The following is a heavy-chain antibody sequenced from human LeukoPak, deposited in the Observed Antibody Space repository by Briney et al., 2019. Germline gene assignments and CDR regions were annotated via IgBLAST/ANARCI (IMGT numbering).Heavy chain of an antibody. CDR3: AKDIEVVPAGFYYYYYGMDV. CDR1: GFTLDNYA. Sequence: GGSLTLSCAASGFTLDNYAMPWVRQAPGKGLEWVSLISGDGGSTYYADSVKGRFTISRDNSKNSLYLQMNSLRTEDTALYYCAKDIEVVPAGFYYYYYGMDVWGQGTTVTVSS. D-gene: IGHD2-2*01. J-gene: IGHJ6*02. CDR2: ISGDGGST. V-gene: IGHV3-43*02.